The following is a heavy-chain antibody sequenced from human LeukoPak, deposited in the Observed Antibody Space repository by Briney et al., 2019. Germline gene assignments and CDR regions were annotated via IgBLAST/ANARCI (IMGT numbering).Heavy chain of an antibody. CDR1: GGTFYSYR. Sequence: GASVKVSCKASGGTFYSYRISWVRQAPGQGLEWMGGITPIFGTAHYAQKFQGRVTITADVSTRTAYMEVSSLRSEDTANYYCATEAPSETAVSSAFDIWGQGTVVTV. J-gene: IGHJ3*02. V-gene: IGHV1-69*13. D-gene: IGHD5/OR15-5a*01. CDR3: ATEAPSETAVSSAFDI. CDR2: ITPIFGTA.